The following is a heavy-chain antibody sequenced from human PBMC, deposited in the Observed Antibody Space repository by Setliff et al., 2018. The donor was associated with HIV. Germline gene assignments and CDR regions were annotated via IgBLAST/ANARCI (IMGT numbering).Heavy chain of an antibody. CDR2: IYYSGST. CDR1: GGSISSSSYY. V-gene: IGHV4-39*07. J-gene: IGHJ4*02. CDR3: ASSTRKYFDFFTDTRATYPPYYLDC. D-gene: IGHD3-9*01. Sequence: SETLSLTCTVSGGSISSSSYYWGWIRQPPGKGLEWIGSIYYSGSTYYNPSLKSRVTISVDTSKNQFSLKLSSVTAADTAVYYCASSTRKYFDFFTDTRATYPPYYLDCWGQGTLVTVSS.